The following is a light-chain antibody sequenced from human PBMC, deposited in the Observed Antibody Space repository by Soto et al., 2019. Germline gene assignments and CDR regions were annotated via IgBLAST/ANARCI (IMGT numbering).Light chain of an antibody. CDR1: QGSRSD. CDR3: LQDHSFPYT. Sequence: AIQMTQSPSSLSASVGDRVTITCRASQGSRSDLGWYQQKPGKAPKLLVYPASTLRTEVSSRFSGGGSGTDFTLTISSLQPEDFATYYCLQDHSFPYTFGQGTKLEIK. J-gene: IGKJ2*01. V-gene: IGKV1-6*01. CDR2: PAS.